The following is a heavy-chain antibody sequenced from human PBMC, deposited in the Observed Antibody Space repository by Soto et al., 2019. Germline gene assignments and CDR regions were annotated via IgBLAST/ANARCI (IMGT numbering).Heavy chain of an antibody. CDR1: GYNFANHW. CDR2: IFPGDAET. CDR3: ATPGGFGMDV. V-gene: IGHV5-51*01. J-gene: IGHJ6*02. Sequence: GESLKISCQGSGYNFANHWIGWVRHKAGKGLEWMGIIFPGDAETRYSPSFQGHITISADKSISTAYLRWSSLKASDTGMYYCATPGGFGMDVWGQGTTGTVSS. D-gene: IGHD5-12*01.